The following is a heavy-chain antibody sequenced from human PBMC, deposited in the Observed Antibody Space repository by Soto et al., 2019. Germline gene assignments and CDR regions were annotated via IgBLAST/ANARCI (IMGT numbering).Heavy chain of an antibody. D-gene: IGHD6-13*01. V-gene: IGHV3-30*18. Sequence: QVQLVESGGGVVQPGRSLRLSCAASGFTFSSYGMHWVRQAPGKGLEWVAVISDDGRDKHHAGPVKGRFTITRDNSKNTRYLIMDSLRPEVSAVYYCAHDRNRAAAVCCFDYCGQGTLVAVSS. CDR2: ISDDGRDK. J-gene: IGHJ4*02. CDR1: GFTFSSYG. CDR3: AHDRNRAAAVCCFDY.